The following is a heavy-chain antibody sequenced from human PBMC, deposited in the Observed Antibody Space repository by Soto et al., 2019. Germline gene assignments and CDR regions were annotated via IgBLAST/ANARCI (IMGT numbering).Heavy chain of an antibody. D-gene: IGHD6-19*01. CDR2: ISGSGGST. CDR1: GFTFSNYA. Sequence: GGSLRLSCAASGFTFSNYAMSWVRQAPGKGLEWVSSISGSGGSTYYADSVKGRFTISRDSSKNTLYLQMKSLRAEDTAVYYCAKGSHIVVAGLGNWFDPWGQGTLVTVSS. CDR3: AKGSHIVVAGLGNWFDP. J-gene: IGHJ5*02. V-gene: IGHV3-23*01.